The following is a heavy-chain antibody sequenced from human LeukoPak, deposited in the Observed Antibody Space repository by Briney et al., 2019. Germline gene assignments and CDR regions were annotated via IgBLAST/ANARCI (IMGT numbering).Heavy chain of an antibody. CDR1: GFDFHDYM. V-gene: IGHV3-9*01. CDR3: AKGCTYYYDSSGYWGHAFDI. CDR2: ISWNGDTI. Sequence: GGSLRLSCAASGFDFHDYMMHWVRQPPGKGLEWVSEISWNGDTIGYADSVKGRFIISRDNSKNTLYLQMNSLRAEDTAVYYCAKGCTYYYDSSGYWGHAFDIWGQGTMVTVSS. D-gene: IGHD3-22*01. J-gene: IGHJ3*02.